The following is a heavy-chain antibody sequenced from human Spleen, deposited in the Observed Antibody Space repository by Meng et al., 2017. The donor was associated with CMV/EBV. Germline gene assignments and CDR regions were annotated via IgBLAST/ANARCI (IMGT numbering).Heavy chain of an antibody. V-gene: IGHV4-34*01. Sequence: QVQLQQWGAGLLKPSETLSLTCAVYGGSFSGYYWSWIRQPPGKGLEWIEEINHSGSTNYNPSLKSRVTISVDTSKNQFSLKLSSVTAADTAVYYCASIAAAGTAIVYWGQGTLVTVSS. J-gene: IGHJ4*02. CDR1: GGSFSGYY. CDR3: ASIAAAGTAIVY. D-gene: IGHD6-13*01. CDR2: INHSGST.